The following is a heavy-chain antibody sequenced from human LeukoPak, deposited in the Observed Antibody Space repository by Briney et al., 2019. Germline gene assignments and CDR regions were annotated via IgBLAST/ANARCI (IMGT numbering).Heavy chain of an antibody. V-gene: IGHV3-74*01. J-gene: IGHJ6*04. D-gene: IGHD3-10*02. CDR2: IHYDGSFI. Sequence: GGSLRLSCAASGFTFSSFSMYWVRHAPGKGLVWVSRIHYDGSFISYADSVKGRFTISRDNAKNSLYLQMNSLRAEDTAVYYCAELGITMIGGVWGKGTTVTISS. CDR3: AELGITMIGGV. CDR1: GFTFSSFS.